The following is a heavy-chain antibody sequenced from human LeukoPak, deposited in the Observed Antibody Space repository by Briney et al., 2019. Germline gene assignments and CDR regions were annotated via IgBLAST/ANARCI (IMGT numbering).Heavy chain of an antibody. J-gene: IGHJ4*02. V-gene: IGHV4-34*01. CDR2: IDHSGTT. CDR3: ARESHTVTSFDY. Sequence: SETLSLTCAVYGESFSGFYWSWIRQSPGKGLEWIGEIDHSGTTNYNPSLQSRVTISVDTSKNQLSLKLSSVSAADTAVYNCARESHTVTSFDYWGQGTLVTVSS. CDR1: GESFSGFY. D-gene: IGHD4-17*01.